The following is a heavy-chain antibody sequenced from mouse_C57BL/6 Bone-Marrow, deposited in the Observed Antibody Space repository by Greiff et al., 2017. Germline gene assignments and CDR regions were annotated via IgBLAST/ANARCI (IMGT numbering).Heavy chain of an antibody. Sequence: VQLQESGAELARPGASVTLSCKASGYTFTSYGISWVKQRTGQGLEWIGEIYPRSGNTYYNEKFKGKATLTADKSSSTAYMELRSLTSEDSAVYFCARGNGYWFAYWGQGTLVTVSA. CDR1: GYTFTSYG. CDR2: IYPRSGNT. J-gene: IGHJ3*01. V-gene: IGHV1-81*01. D-gene: IGHD2-2*01. CDR3: ARGNGYWFAY.